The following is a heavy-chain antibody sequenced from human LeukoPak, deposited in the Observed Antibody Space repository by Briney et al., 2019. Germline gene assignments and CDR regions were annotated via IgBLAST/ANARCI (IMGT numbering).Heavy chain of an antibody. D-gene: IGHD5-12*01. Sequence: SQTLSLTCAISGDTVSSNGAAWNWSRQSPSRGLEWLGRTYYRSKWYNDYALSVKSRITINPDTSKNQFSLQLNSVTPEDTAVYYCARDLLYSLDFWGQGTLVTVSS. V-gene: IGHV6-1*01. CDR1: GDTVSSNGAA. J-gene: IGHJ4*02. CDR2: TYYRSKWYN. CDR3: ARDLLYSLDF.